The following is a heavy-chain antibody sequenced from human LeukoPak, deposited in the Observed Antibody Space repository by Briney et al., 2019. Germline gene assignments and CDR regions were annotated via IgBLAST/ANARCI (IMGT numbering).Heavy chain of an antibody. CDR2: ISSSSSYI. CDR3: AKEQKYDFWSFYFDY. V-gene: IGHV3-21*04. D-gene: IGHD3-3*01. CDR1: GFTFSSYS. J-gene: IGHJ4*02. Sequence: GGSLRLSCAASGFTFSSYSMNWVRQAPGKGLEWVSSISSSSSYIYYADSVKGRFTISRDNSKNTLYLQMNSLRAEDTAVYYCAKEQKYDFWSFYFDYWGQGTLVTVSS.